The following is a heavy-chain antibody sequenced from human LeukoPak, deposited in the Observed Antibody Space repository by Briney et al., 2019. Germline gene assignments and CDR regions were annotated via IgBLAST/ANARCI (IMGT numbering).Heavy chain of an antibody. V-gene: IGHV3-30*02. CDR3: AKERDTAMVTIDY. J-gene: IGHJ4*02. Sequence: GGSLRLSCAASGFTFSSYGMHWVRQAPGKGLEWVAFIRYGGSNKYCADSVKGRFTISRDNSKNTLYLQMNSLRAEDTAVYYCAKERDTAMVTIDYWGQGTLVTVSS. D-gene: IGHD5-18*01. CDR1: GFTFSSYG. CDR2: IRYGGSNK.